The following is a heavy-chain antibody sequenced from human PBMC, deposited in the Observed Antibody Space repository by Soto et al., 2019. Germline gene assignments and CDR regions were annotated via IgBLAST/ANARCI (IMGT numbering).Heavy chain of an antibody. V-gene: IGHV3-23*01. CDR2: ISGSTSST. CDR1: GFTFSSYA. J-gene: IGHJ4*02. CDR3: AKAIAVSGHWPTDY. D-gene: IGHD6-19*01. Sequence: GGSLRLSCAASGFTFSSYAMSWVRQAPGKGLEWVSAISGSTSSTFYADSVKGRFTISRDNSKNTLYLQMNSLRAEDTAIYYCAKAIAVSGHWPTDYWGQGTLVTVSS.